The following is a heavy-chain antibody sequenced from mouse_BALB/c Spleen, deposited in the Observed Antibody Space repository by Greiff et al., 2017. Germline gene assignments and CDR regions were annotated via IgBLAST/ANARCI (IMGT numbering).Heavy chain of an antibody. J-gene: IGHJ2*01. CDR3: ARSVRGAYFDY. CDR2: ILPGSGST. Sequence: QVQLQQSGAELMKPGASVKISCKATGYTFSSYWIEWVKQRPGHGLEWIGEILPGSGSTNYNEKFKGKATFTADTSSNTAYMQLSSLTSEDSAVYYCARSVRGAYFDYWGQGTTLTVSS. V-gene: IGHV1-9*01. CDR1: GYTFSSYW. D-gene: IGHD1-1*01.